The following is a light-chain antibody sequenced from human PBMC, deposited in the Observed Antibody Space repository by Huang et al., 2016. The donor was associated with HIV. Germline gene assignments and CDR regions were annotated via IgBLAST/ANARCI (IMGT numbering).Light chain of an antibody. Sequence: DIQMTQSPSSLSASVGDRVSISCRASQSISTYLNWYQQKPGQAPKVLISAASTLQSGVPSRFAGSGSGTDFTLTISSLQPEDFATYYCQQSYSTPRTIGPGTKVDIK. CDR1: QSISTY. V-gene: IGKV1-39*01. CDR2: AAS. CDR3: QQSYSTPRT. J-gene: IGKJ3*01.